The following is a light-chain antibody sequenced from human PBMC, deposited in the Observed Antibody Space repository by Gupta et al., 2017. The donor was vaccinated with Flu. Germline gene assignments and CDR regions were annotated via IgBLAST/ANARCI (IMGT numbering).Light chain of an antibody. V-gene: IGLV2-14*01. CDR1: SSDVGGYNY. CDR3: SSYASNTVCV. Sequence: QSALTQPASVSGSPGQSITISCTGTSSDVGGYNYVSWYQHHPGKAPKLIIYAVTDRPSGVSNRFSGSKSDNTASLTIAGLQAEDEADYYCSSYASNTVCVFGTGTKVTVL. J-gene: IGLJ1*01. CDR2: AVT.